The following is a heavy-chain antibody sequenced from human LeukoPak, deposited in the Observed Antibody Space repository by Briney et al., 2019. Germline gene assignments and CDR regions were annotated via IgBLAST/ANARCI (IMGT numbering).Heavy chain of an antibody. CDR3: ARTYSSGWYSPYYFDY. J-gene: IGHJ4*02. D-gene: IGHD6-19*01. CDR1: GGSISSGTYY. Sequence: SETLSLTCTVSGGSISSGTYYWNWIRQPAGKGLEWIGRIETSGTTNYNPSLKSRLTISVDTSKNQISLKLSSVTAADTAVYYCARTYSSGWYSPYYFDYWGQGTLVTVSS. CDR2: IETSGTT. V-gene: IGHV4-61*02.